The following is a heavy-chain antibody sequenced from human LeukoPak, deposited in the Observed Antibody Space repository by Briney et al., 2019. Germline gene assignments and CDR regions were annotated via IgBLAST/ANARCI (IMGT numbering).Heavy chain of an antibody. CDR3: ARHPWSFGTDAFDI. J-gene: IGHJ3*02. Sequence: SVKVSCKASGGTFSSYAISWVRQAPGQGLEWMGGIIPIFGTANYAQKLQGRVTMTTDTSTSTAYMELRSLRSDDTAVYYCARHPWSFGTDAFDIWGQGTMVTVSS. D-gene: IGHD1-1*01. V-gene: IGHV1-69*05. CDR1: GGTFSSYA. CDR2: IIPIFGTA.